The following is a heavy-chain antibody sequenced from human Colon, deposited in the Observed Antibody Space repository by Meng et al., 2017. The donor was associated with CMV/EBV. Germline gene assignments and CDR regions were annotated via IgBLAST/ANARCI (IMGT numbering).Heavy chain of an antibody. J-gene: IGHJ4*02. CDR1: GFSLSTIGMG. CDR2: IYWDDDK. V-gene: IGHV2-5*02. D-gene: IGHD3-10*01. Sequence: QLTLKESGPTLEKPTQTLTLTCTFSGFSLSTIGMGVGWIRQPPGKALEWLGVIYWDDDKRYSPSLKSRLTITKDTSKNQVVLTMTNLDPLDTATYYCAHRPYGSGSYFFDYWGQGTLVTVSS. CDR3: AHRPYGSGSYFFDY.